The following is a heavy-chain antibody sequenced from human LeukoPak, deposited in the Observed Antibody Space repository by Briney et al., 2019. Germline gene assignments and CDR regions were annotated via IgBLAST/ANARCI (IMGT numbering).Heavy chain of an antibody. CDR1: GFTFSDYY. Sequence: RPGGSLRLSCAASGFTFSDYYMSWIRQAPGKGLEWVSYISSSGSTIYYADSEKGRFTISRDNAKNSLYLQMNSLRAEDTAVYYCARGAYCGGDCLRGGYFDYWGQGTLVTVSS. V-gene: IGHV3-11*01. CDR3: ARGAYCGGDCLRGGYFDY. D-gene: IGHD2-21*02. CDR2: ISSSGSTI. J-gene: IGHJ4*02.